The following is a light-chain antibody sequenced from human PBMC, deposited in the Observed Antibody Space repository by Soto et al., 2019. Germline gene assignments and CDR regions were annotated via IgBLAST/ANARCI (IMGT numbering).Light chain of an antibody. CDR3: SSYTSSILV. CDR1: SSDVGGYNY. J-gene: IGLJ3*02. CDR2: EVS. V-gene: IGLV2-14*01. Sequence: QSALTQPASVSGSPGQSITISCTGTSSDVGGYNYVSWYQQYPGKAPKLTIYEVSNRPSGVSIRFSGSKSGNTASLTISGLQAEDEADYYCSSYTSSILVFGGGTKLTVL.